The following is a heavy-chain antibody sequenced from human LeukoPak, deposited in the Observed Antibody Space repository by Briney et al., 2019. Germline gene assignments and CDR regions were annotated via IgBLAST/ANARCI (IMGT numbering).Heavy chain of an antibody. CDR1: GGSISSCY. V-gene: IGHV4-59*01. CDR2: IYYSGST. CDR3: ARGSYYDSSGFDAFDI. D-gene: IGHD3-22*01. Sequence: PSETLSLTCTVSGGSISSCYWSWIRQPPGKGLEWIGYIYYSGSTNYNPSLKSRVTISVDTSKNQFSLKLSSVTAADTAVYYCARGSYYDSSGFDAFDIWGQGTMVTVSS. J-gene: IGHJ3*02.